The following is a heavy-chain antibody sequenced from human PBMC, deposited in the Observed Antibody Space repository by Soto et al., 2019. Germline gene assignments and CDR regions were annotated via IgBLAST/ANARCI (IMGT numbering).Heavy chain of an antibody. D-gene: IGHD2-8*01. Sequence: GESLKISCNDSGYSVTSYWISWVRQMPGKGLEWMGRIDPSDSETNYSPSFQGHVTISDDNSFSTAYLQWSSLKASDTAMYYRAGGRNSWSGWYDPCGQLHLITASS. J-gene: IGHJ5*02. CDR1: GYSVTSYW. V-gene: IGHV5-10-1*01. CDR2: IDPSDSET. CDR3: AGGRNSWSGWYDP.